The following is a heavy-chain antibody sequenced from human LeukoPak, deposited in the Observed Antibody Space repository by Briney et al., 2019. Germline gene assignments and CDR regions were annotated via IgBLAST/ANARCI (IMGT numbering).Heavy chain of an antibody. Sequence: SETLSLTCAVYGGSFSGYYWSWIRQPPGKGLEWIGEINHSGSTIYNPSLKSRVTISVDTSKNQFSLKLSSVTAADTAVYYCARLGGYYYYYYMDVWGKGTTVTVSS. CDR3: ARLGGYYYYYYMDV. D-gene: IGHD2-15*01. CDR2: INHSGST. V-gene: IGHV4-34*01. CDR1: GGSFSGYY. J-gene: IGHJ6*03.